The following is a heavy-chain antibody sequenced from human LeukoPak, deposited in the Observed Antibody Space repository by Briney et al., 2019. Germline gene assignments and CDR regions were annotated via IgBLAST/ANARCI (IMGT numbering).Heavy chain of an antibody. CDR1: GYAISGGYY. D-gene: IGHD2-8*02. V-gene: IGHV4-38-2*02. CDR2: VFHSGST. CDR3: ARDRDTSTWYWGWFDP. Sequence: SETLSLTCTVSGYAISGGYYWAWIRQPPGEGPEWIGSVFHSGSTTYNPYLKSRVTISVDTSKNQLSLKLSSVTAADTAVYYCARDRDTSTWYWGWFDPWGQGALVTVSS. J-gene: IGHJ5*02.